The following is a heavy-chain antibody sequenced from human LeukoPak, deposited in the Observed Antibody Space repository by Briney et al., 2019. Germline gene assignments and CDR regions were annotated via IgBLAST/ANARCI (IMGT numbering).Heavy chain of an antibody. CDR3: ARGNSDAFDI. Sequence: GGSLRLSCAASGFTFSNYAMHWVRQPPGKGLEWVAIIWYDGSYKYYADSVKGRFTVSRDNSKNTLYLQVNSLTAEDTAVYYCARGNSDAFDIWGQGTMVTVPS. V-gene: IGHV3-33*01. D-gene: IGHD4-23*01. CDR2: IWYDGSYK. CDR1: GFTFSNYA. J-gene: IGHJ3*02.